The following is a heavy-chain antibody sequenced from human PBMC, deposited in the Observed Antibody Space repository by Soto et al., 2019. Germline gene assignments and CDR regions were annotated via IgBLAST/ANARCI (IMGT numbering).Heavy chain of an antibody. V-gene: IGHV5-10-1*01. D-gene: IGHD3-22*01. CDR3: ARQIYDSDTGPNFQYYFDS. CDR2: IDPSDSQT. J-gene: IGHJ4*02. CDR1: GYSFAGYW. Sequence: GESLKISCKGPGYSFAGYWITWVRQKPGKGLEWMVRIDPSDSQTYYSPSFRGHVTIAVTKSITTVFLQWSSLRASDTAMYYCARQIYDSDTGPNFQYYFDSWGQGTPVTVSS.